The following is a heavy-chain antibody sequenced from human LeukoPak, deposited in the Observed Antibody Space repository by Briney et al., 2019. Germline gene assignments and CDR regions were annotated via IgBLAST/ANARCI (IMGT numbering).Heavy chain of an antibody. Sequence: ASVKVSCKAFGYTFTSNYMHWVRQAPGQGPEWMGVINPSGGSTTNAQKFQGRVIMTRDMSTSTVYMELSSLRSEDTAVYFCARYGHSPFFDYWGQGTLVIVSS. CDR3: ARYGHSPFFDY. CDR1: GYTFTSNY. CDR2: INPSGGST. V-gene: IGHV1-46*01. D-gene: IGHD4-17*01. J-gene: IGHJ4*02.